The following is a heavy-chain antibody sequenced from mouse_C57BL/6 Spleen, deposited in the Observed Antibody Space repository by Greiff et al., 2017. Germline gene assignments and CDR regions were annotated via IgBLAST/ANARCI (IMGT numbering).Heavy chain of an antibody. Sequence: QVQLQQSGAELVKPGASVKISCKASGYAFSSYWMNWVKQRPGKGLEWIGQIYPGDGDTNYNGKFKGKATVTADKSSSTAYMQLSSLTSEDSAVYFCASYYYGSTAWFAYWGQGTLVTVSA. V-gene: IGHV1-80*01. J-gene: IGHJ3*01. CDR2: IYPGDGDT. CDR1: GYAFSSYW. D-gene: IGHD1-1*01. CDR3: ASYYYGSTAWFAY.